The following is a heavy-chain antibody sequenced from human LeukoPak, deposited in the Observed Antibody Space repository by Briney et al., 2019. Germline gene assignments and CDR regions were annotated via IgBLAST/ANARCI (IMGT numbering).Heavy chain of an antibody. CDR1: GGSFSGYY. Sequence: SETLSLTCAVYGGSFSGYYWSWIRQPPGKGLEWIGEINHSGSTNYNPSLKSRVTVSVDTSKNQFSLKLSSVTAADTAVYYCARGRRDGYNHPKSYYFDYWGQGTLVTVSS. D-gene: IGHD5-24*01. J-gene: IGHJ4*02. V-gene: IGHV4-34*01. CDR2: INHSGST. CDR3: ARGRRDGYNHPKSYYFDY.